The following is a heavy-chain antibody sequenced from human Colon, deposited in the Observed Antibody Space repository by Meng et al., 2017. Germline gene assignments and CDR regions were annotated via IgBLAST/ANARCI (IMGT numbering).Heavy chain of an antibody. Sequence: QVQLWRSGAEVWKAGASVKVTCKASGYTFTSSDINWVRQAPGRGLELLGWMNPNNGNTGSAQKFQGRVNITRDTSIGTAYMELSGLTSEDTAVYYCARTTMLDSWGQGTLLTVSS. CDR3: ARTTMLDS. V-gene: IGHV1-8*01. D-gene: IGHD3-10*01. J-gene: IGHJ5*01. CDR2: MNPNNGNT. CDR1: GYTFTSSD.